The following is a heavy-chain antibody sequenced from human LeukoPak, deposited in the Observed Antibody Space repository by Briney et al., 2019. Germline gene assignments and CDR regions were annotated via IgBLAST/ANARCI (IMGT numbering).Heavy chain of an antibody. J-gene: IGHJ4*02. CDR3: STASHQYCSSTTC. V-gene: IGHV3-15*01. D-gene: IGHD2-2*01. Sequence: GGSLRLSCAASGFTFSNAYMSWVRQAPGKGLEWVGRIKSKTDAGTTDYAAPVKGRFTISRDDSKDTLYLQMNSLKTEDTAVYYCSTASHQYCSSTTCWGQGTLVTVSS. CDR2: IKSKTDAGTT. CDR1: GFTFSNAY.